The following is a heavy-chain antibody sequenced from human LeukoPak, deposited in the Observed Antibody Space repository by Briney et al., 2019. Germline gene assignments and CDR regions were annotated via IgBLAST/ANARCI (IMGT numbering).Heavy chain of an antibody. CDR1: GFTFSSYG. V-gene: IGHV3-30*02. CDR3: ARAPAFIAARLGYFDY. J-gene: IGHJ4*02. Sequence: GGSLRLSCATSGFTFSSYGVHWVRQAPGKGLEWVAFVRYDGSNKYYADSVKGRFTIYRDNSKNTLYLQMNSLRAEDTAVYYCARAPAFIAARLGYFDYWGQGTLVTVSS. D-gene: IGHD6-6*01. CDR2: VRYDGSNK.